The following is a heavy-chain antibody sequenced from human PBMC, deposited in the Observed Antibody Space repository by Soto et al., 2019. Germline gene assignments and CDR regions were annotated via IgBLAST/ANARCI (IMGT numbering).Heavy chain of an antibody. CDR2: IGSNGRST. V-gene: IGHV3-74*01. CDR3: ARDVSNSVDY. Sequence: EVQLVESGGGLVQPGGSLRLSCAASGFTFSSYWMHWVRQVPGKGLVWVSRIGSNGRSTNYADSVKGRFTISRDNAKNTLFRQMNSLRAEDTAVYYCARDVSNSVDYWGQGTLVTVSS. D-gene: IGHD4-4*01. J-gene: IGHJ4*02. CDR1: GFTFSSYW.